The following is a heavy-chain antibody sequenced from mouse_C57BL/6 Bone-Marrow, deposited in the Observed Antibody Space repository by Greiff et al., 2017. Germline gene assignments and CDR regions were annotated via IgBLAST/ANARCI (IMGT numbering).Heavy chain of an antibody. V-gene: IGHV1-4*01. CDR1: GYTFTSYT. Sequence: QVQLQQSGAELARPGASVKMSCKASGYTFTSYTMPWVKQRPGQGLEWIGYINPSSGYTKYNQKFKDKATLTADKSSSTAYRQLSSLTSEDSAVYYGARGGLLFDYWGQGTTLTVSS. CDR2: INPSSGYT. CDR3: ARGGLLFDY. J-gene: IGHJ2*01. D-gene: IGHD3-3*01.